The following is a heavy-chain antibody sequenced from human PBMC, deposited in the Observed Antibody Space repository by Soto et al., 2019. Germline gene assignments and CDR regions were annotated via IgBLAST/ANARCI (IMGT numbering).Heavy chain of an antibody. CDR1: GLTFSRYA. Sequence: QVQLVESGGGVVQPGRSLRLSCAASGLTFSRYAMFWVRQAPGNGLEWVAFISYDGSEKYYADSVKGRFTISRDNSRNTLYLQMNSLRAEDTAVYYCVKGSYSGTCSDFDYWGQGTLVTVSS. CDR2: ISYDGSEK. V-gene: IGHV3-30*18. J-gene: IGHJ4*02. D-gene: IGHD1-26*01. CDR3: VKGSYSGTCSDFDY.